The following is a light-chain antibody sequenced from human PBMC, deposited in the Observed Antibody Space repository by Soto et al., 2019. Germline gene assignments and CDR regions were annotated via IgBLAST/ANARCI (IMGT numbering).Light chain of an antibody. CDR3: QQYSKWWT. Sequence: EIVMTQSPATLSVSPGEGVTLSCRASQGVGSNFAWYQQKPGQSPRLLIYGASTRATGVPARFSGSGSGTESTHTISGRQTGDFAVYYGQQYSKWWTFGQGTKVEIK. CDR1: QGVGSN. J-gene: IGKJ1*01. CDR2: GAS. V-gene: IGKV3-15*01.